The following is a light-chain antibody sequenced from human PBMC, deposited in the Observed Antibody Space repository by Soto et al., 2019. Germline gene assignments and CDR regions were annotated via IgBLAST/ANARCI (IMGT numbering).Light chain of an antibody. CDR3: CSYAGSYTHV. J-gene: IGLJ1*01. CDR1: SSDVVSYYF. V-gene: IGLV2-11*01. Sequence: QSALTQPRSVSGSPGQSVTISCTGTSSDVVSYYFVSWYQQPPGKAPKIIIYDVTQRPSGVPDRFSGSKSGNTASLTISGLQAEDEADYYCCSYAGSYTHVFGTGTKLTVL. CDR2: DVT.